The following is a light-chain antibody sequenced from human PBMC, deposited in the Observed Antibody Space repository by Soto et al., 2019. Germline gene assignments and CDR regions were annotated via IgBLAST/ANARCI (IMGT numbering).Light chain of an antibody. CDR1: QSISGW. V-gene: IGKV1-5*01. CDR2: DAS. CDR3: QQLNSYPRT. J-gene: IGKJ2*01. Sequence: DIQMTQSPSTLSASVGDRVTITCRASQSISGWLAWYQQKPGKAPKLLISDASSLGSGVPSRFSGSGSGTEFTLTINSLQPDDFATYYCQQLNSYPRTFGQGTKLEIK.